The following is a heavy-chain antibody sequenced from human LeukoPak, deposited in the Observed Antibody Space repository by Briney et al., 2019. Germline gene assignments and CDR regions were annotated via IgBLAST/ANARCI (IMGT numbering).Heavy chain of an antibody. V-gene: IGHV1-69*01. CDR1: GGTFSSYA. CDR2: IIPIFGTA. D-gene: IGHD6-19*01. CDR3: ARDGLTHSSGWSYYYYGMDV. Sequence: GSSVKVSCKASGGTFSSYAISWVRQAPGQGLEWMGGIIPIFGTANYAQKFQGRVTITADESTSTAYMELSSLRSEDTAVYYCARDGLTHSSGWSYYYYGMDVWGQGTTVTVSS. J-gene: IGHJ6*02.